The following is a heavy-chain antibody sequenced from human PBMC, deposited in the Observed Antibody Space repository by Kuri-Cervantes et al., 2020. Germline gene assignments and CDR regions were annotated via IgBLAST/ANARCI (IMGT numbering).Heavy chain of an antibody. J-gene: IGHJ4*02. Sequence: SVKVSCKASGGTFSSYTISWVRQAPGQGLEWMGRIIPILGIANYAQKFQGRVTITADKSTSTAYMELSSLRSEDTAVYYCSRVVRGVNDYWGQGTLGHRLL. D-gene: IGHD3-10*01. CDR3: SRVVRGVNDY. CDR1: GGTFSSYT. V-gene: IGHV1-69*02. CDR2: IIPILGIA.